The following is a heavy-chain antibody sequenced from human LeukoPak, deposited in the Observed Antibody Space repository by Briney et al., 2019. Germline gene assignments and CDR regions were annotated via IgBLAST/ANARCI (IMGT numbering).Heavy chain of an antibody. CDR2: ISGSGGST. D-gene: IGHD1-14*01. CDR1: GFTFSSYA. CDR3: AKDREALTYYFDY. J-gene: IGHJ4*02. V-gene: IGHV3-23*01. Sequence: GGSLRLSCAASGFTFSSYAMSWVRQAPGKGLEWVSAISGSGGSTYYADSVKGRFTISRGNSKNTLYLQMNSLRAEDTAVYYCAKDREALTYYFDYWGQGTLVTVSS.